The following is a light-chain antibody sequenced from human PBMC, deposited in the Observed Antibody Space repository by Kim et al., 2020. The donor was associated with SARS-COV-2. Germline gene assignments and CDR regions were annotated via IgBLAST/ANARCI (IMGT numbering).Light chain of an antibody. J-gene: IGLJ1*01. CDR1: NTF. CDR3: AAWDSSQTAV. Sequence: NTFVSWYQKFPGTAPKVLIYDNDKRPSGIPDRFSASTSGTSATLAITGLQTGDEAEYYCAAWDSSQTAVFGTGTKVTVL. V-gene: IGLV1-51*01. CDR2: DND.